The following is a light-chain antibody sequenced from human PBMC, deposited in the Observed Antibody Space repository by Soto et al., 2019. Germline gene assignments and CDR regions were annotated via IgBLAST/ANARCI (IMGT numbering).Light chain of an antibody. CDR3: CSYAGSSTYV. V-gene: IGLV2-23*02. CDR1: SSDVGSYNL. CDR2: EVS. Sequence: SVLTRAAYVSRSPGQAITISCTGTSSDVGSYNLVSWYQQHPGKAPKLMIYEVSKRPSGVSNRFSGSKSGNMASLTISGLQAEDEADYYCCSYAGSSTYVFGTGPKVTVL. J-gene: IGLJ1*01.